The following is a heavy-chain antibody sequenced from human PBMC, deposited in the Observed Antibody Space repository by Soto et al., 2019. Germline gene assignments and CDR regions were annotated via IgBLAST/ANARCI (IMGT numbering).Heavy chain of an antibody. CDR2: IVVGSGNT. D-gene: IGHD4-17*01. CDR3: AAPISSHYGGNGLDI. CDR1: GFTFTSSA. Sequence: SVKVSCKASGFTFTSSAVQWVRQARGQRLEWIGWIVVGSGNTNYAQKFQERVTITRDMSTSTAYMELSSLRAEDTAVYYCAAPISSHYGGNGLDIWGQGTMVTVSS. J-gene: IGHJ3*02. V-gene: IGHV1-58*01.